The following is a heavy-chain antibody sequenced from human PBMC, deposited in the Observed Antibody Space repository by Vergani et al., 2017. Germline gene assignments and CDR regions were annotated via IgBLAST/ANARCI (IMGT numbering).Heavy chain of an antibody. CDR3: AGDGYYDSSGYYYYYYMDV. CDR2: IYYSGST. Sequence: QLQLQESGPGLVKPSETLSLTCTVSGGSISSSSYYWGWIRQPPGKGLEWIGSIYYSGSTYYNPSLKSRVTISVDTSKNQFSLKLSSVTAADTAVYYCAGDGYYDSSGYYYYYYMDVWGKGP. D-gene: IGHD3-22*01. CDR1: GGSISSSSYY. J-gene: IGHJ6*03. V-gene: IGHV4-39*01.